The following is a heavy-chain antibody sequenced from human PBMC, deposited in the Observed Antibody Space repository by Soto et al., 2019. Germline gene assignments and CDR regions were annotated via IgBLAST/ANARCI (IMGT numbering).Heavy chain of an antibody. Sequence: VQLLESGGGLVQPGGSLRLSCALSGFTFSTYDMSYAMSWVRQAPGKGLEWVSTLSDSTYYADSVKGLFTISTDNSKSTLFLQMNSLRAEDTAVYYCARSLGPGSHSFDYWGQGTLVTVSS. CDR3: ARSLGPGSHSFDY. CDR1: GFTFSTYDMSYA. CDR2: LSDST. D-gene: IGHD3-10*01. V-gene: IGHV3-23*01. J-gene: IGHJ4*02.